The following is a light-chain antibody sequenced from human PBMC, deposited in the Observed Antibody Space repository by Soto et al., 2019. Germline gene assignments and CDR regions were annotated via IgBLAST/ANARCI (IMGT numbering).Light chain of an antibody. CDR1: NIGSKT. J-gene: IGLJ2*01. CDR2: YDS. CDR3: HVWDTTDDHPL. Sequence: SYELTQPPSVSVAPGETARITCGGKNIGSKTVHWYQQKTGQAPVLVIYYDSDRPSGIPERFSGSNSGKTATLTVSRVAAGDEADYYCHVWDTTDDHPLFGGGTKFTVL. V-gene: IGLV3-21*04.